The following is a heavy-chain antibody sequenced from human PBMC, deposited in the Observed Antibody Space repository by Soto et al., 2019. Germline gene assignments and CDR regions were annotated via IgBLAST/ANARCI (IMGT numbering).Heavy chain of an antibody. D-gene: IGHD6-13*01. CDR1: GYTFTSYY. V-gene: IGHV1-46*03. CDR2: INPSGGST. Sequence: ASVKVSCKASGYTFTSYYMHWVRQAPGQGLERMGIINPSGGSTSYAQKFQGRVTMTRDTSTSTVYMELSSLRSEDTALFFCVRLSSYSSSWSFAFDIWGQGTMVTVSS. J-gene: IGHJ3*02. CDR3: VRLSSYSSSWSFAFDI.